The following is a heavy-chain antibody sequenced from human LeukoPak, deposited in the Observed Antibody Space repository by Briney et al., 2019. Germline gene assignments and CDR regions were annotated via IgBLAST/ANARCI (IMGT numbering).Heavy chain of an antibody. V-gene: IGHV3-30*02. CDR2: IRYDGSNK. Sequence: PGGSLRLSCAASGFTFSSYGMHWVRQAPGKGLEWVAFIRYDGSNKYYADSVKGRFTISRDNSKNTLYLQMNSLRAEDTAVYYCARDTYSKYYYDSSGYTGDAFDTWGQGTMVTVSS. D-gene: IGHD3-22*01. CDR3: ARDTYSKYYYDSSGYTGDAFDT. CDR1: GFTFSSYG. J-gene: IGHJ3*02.